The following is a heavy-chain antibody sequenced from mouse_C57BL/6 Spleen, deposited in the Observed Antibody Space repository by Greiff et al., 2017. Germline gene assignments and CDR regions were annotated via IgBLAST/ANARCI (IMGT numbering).Heavy chain of an antibody. CDR2: ISDGGSYT. Sequence: EVKLVESGGGLVKPGGSLKLSCAASGFTFSSYAMSWVRQTPEKRLEWVATISDGGSYTYYPDNVKGRFTFSRDNAKNNLYLQMSHLKSKDTAMYYCASHYYGSSLYAMDYWGQGTSVTVSS. D-gene: IGHD1-1*01. CDR3: ASHYYGSSLYAMDY. CDR1: GFTFSSYA. J-gene: IGHJ4*01. V-gene: IGHV5-4*03.